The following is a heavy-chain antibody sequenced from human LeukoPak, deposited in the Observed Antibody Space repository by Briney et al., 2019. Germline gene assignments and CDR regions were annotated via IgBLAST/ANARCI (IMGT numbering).Heavy chain of an antibody. Sequence: GGSLRLSCAASGFTFSTYYMSWVRQAPGKGLEWVANIKQDGSEKHYVDSVKGRFTISRDNAENSLHLQMNSLSPEDTAVYYCARRSGVLLWFGAHRVGYFDYWGQGTLVTVSS. CDR2: IKQDGSEK. CDR3: ARRSGVLLWFGAHRVGYFDY. D-gene: IGHD3-10*01. CDR1: GFTFSTYY. J-gene: IGHJ4*02. V-gene: IGHV3-7*01.